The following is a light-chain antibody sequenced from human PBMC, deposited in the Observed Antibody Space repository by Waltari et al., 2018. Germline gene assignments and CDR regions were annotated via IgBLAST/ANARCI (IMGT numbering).Light chain of an antibody. Sequence: IQMTQSPSSLSASVGHRVTITCRASQSISSYLNWYQQKPGKAPKLLIYAASSLQSGVPSRFSGSGSGTDFTLTISSLQPEDFATYYCQQRYSTPRTFGQGTKVEIK. J-gene: IGKJ1*01. CDR2: AAS. CDR3: QQRYSTPRT. V-gene: IGKV1-39*01. CDR1: QSISSY.